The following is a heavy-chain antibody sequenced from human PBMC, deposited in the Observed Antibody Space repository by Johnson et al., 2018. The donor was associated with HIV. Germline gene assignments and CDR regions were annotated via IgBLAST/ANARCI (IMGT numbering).Heavy chain of an antibody. D-gene: IGHD3-10*01. J-gene: IGHJ3*02. CDR2: INWNGGST. V-gene: IGHV3-20*04. Sequence: VQLVESGGGVVRPGGSLRLSCAASGFTFDDYGMSWVRQAPGKGLEWVSGINWNGGSTGYADSVTGRFPISRDNAKNSLYLQMNSLRAEDTALYYCARGVLLWFRELSSLNDAFDIWGQGTMVTVSS. CDR1: GFTFDDYG. CDR3: ARGVLLWFRELSSLNDAFDI.